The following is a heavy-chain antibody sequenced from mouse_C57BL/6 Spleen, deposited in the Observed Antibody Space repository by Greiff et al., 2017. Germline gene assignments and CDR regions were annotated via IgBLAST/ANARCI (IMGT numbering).Heavy chain of an antibody. Sequence: QVQLQESGPGLVAPSQSLSITCTVSGFSLTSYAISWVRQPPGKGLEWLGVIWTGGDTNYNSALKSRLSVSKDNTKSQVFLRMNSLQTDDTSRYYCARTDYRDWYFEVWGTGTTVTVSS. CDR3: ARTDYRDWYFEV. J-gene: IGHJ1*03. CDR2: IWTGGDT. V-gene: IGHV2-9-1*01. D-gene: IGHD2-12*01. CDR1: GFSLTSYA.